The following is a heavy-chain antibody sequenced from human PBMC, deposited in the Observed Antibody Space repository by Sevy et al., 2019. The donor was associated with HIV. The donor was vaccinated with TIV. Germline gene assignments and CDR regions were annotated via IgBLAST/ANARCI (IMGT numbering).Heavy chain of an antibody. CDR2: ISKDGNNK. D-gene: IGHD3-22*01. CDR1: GFNFSPYA. J-gene: IGHJ5*02. CDR3: AKEGYYYDSHSADWFDP. V-gene: IGHV3-30*04. Sequence: GGFLRLSCAASGFNFSPYAIHWVRQAPGKGLEWVAVISKDGNNKEYADSVKGRFTISRDNSKNTLYLQMNSLRAEDTAVYFCAKEGYYYDSHSADWFDPWGQGTLVTVSS.